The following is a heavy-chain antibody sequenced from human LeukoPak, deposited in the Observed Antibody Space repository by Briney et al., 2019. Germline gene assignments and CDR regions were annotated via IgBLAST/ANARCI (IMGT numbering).Heavy chain of an antibody. D-gene: IGHD3/OR15-3a*01. CDR2: IYYRGDI. J-gene: IGHJ4*02. CDR3: ATNKDWAEAD. CDR1: DGSIRTYY. Sequence: NPSETLSLTCSVSDGSIRTYYWSWIRQSPGQGLEWIGNIYYRGDINYNPSLKSRVIISIDTSKNQFSLKVTSLTAADTAVYYCATNKDWAEADWGQGTLVIVSS. V-gene: IGHV4-59*03.